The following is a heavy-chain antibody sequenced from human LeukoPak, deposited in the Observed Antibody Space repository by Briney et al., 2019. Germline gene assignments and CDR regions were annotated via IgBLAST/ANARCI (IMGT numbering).Heavy chain of an antibody. D-gene: IGHD4-17*01. CDR1: GGSISSYY. CDR3: ARAVTSFYDAFDI. V-gene: IGHV4-59*12. Sequence: PSETLSLTCTVSGGSISSYYWSWIRQPPGKGLEWIGYIYYSGSTYYNPSLKSRVTISVDTSKNQFSLKLSSVTAADTAVYYCARAVTSFYDAFDIWGQGTMVTVSS. CDR2: IYYSGST. J-gene: IGHJ3*02.